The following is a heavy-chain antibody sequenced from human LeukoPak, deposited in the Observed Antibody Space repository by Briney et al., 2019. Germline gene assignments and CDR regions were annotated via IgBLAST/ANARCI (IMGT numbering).Heavy chain of an antibody. V-gene: IGHV3-21*01. D-gene: IGHD4-17*01. CDR3: ARPYGDQLWDFFDY. J-gene: IGHJ4*02. Sequence: GGSLRLSCAASGFTFSSYSMHWVRQAPGKGLEWVSSITSRSSYIYYADSAKGRFTISRDNAENSLYLQMNSLRAEDTAVYYCARPYGDQLWDFFDYWGQGTLVTVSS. CDR1: GFTFSSYS. CDR2: ITSRSSYI.